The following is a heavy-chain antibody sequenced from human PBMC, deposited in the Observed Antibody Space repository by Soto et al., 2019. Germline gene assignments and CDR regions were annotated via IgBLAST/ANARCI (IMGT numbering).Heavy chain of an antibody. Sequence: TLSLTCIVSGGSVSSSNWWSWVLHPPGKGLEWIGEIYHSGSTTYNPSLKSRATISVDKSENQFSLRLKSVTAADTAVYYCASVGSDYDNSGYYLPWGPGTLVTVSS. J-gene: IGHJ5*02. D-gene: IGHD3-22*01. V-gene: IGHV4-4*02. CDR2: IYHSGST. CDR1: GGSVSSSNW. CDR3: ASVGSDYDNSGYYLP.